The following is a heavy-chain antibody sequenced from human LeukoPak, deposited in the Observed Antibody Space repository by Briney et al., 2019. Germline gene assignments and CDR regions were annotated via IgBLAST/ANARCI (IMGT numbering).Heavy chain of an antibody. Sequence: GGSLRLSCAASGFTFSSYGVHWIRQAPGKGLERVAVISYDGSNKYYADSVKGRFTISRDNSKNTLYLQMNSLRPEDTAMYYCAREVSATVTPFDYWGQGTLVTVSS. J-gene: IGHJ4*02. V-gene: IGHV3-30-3*01. CDR2: ISYDGSNK. D-gene: IGHD4-17*01. CDR3: AREVSATVTPFDY. CDR1: GFTFSSYG.